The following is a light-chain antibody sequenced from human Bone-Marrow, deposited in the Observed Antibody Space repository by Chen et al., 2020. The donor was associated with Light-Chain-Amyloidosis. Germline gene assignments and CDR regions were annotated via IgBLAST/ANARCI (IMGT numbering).Light chain of an antibody. CDR1: NIGSTS. J-gene: IGLJ3*02. CDR2: DDS. Sequence: SYVLTQPSSVSVAPGQTATIACGGNNIGSTSVHWYQQTPGQAPLLVVYDDSDRPAGIPERLSVAKAGNTATLTISRVEAGEGADYDCRVWERGSDRPVFGGGTKLTVL. CDR3: RVWERGSDRPV. V-gene: IGLV3-21*02.